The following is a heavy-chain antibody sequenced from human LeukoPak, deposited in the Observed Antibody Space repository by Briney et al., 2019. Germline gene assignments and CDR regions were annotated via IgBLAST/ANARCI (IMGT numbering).Heavy chain of an antibody. CDR2: IWYDGSNK. J-gene: IGHJ4*02. CDR3: ARSVVVPAAIIDY. Sequence: PGRSLRLSCAASGFTFSSYGMHWVRQAPGKGLEWVAVIWYDGSNKYYADSVKGRFTISRDNSKNTLYLQMNSLRAEDTAVYYCARSVVVPAAIIDYWGQGTLVTVSS. D-gene: IGHD2-2*01. V-gene: IGHV3-33*01. CDR1: GFTFSSYG.